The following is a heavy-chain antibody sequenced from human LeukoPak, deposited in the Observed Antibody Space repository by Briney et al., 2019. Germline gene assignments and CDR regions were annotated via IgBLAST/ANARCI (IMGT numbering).Heavy chain of an antibody. Sequence: GSSVKVSCKASGGTFSSYAMHWVRQAPGQRLEWMGWINAGNGNTKYSQKFQGRVTITRDTSASTAYMELSSLRSEGTAVYYCARVKVRLAARRGRTEYYYGMDVWGQGTTVTVSS. CDR3: ARVKVRLAARRGRTEYYYGMDV. D-gene: IGHD6-6*01. CDR2: INAGNGNT. CDR1: GGTFSSYA. J-gene: IGHJ6*02. V-gene: IGHV1-3*01.